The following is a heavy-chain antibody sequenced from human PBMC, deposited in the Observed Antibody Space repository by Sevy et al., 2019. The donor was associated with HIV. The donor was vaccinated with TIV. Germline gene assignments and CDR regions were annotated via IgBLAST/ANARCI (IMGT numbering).Heavy chain of an antibody. D-gene: IGHD6-19*01. J-gene: IGHJ4*02. CDR1: GASISSSDYY. CDR2: VNYSGIT. CDR3: AGPILTYNNGWSYYDY. Sequence: SETLSLTCTVSGASISSSDYYWGWIRQPPGKGLEWIASVNYSGITFYNPSLKSRITISADTSKNQFSLDLNSVTAADTAIYYCAGPILTYNNGWSYYDYWGQGTVVTVSS. V-gene: IGHV4-39*01.